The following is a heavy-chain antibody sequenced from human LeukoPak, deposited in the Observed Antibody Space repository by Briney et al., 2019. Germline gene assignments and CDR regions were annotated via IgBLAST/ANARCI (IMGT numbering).Heavy chain of an antibody. CDR1: GYTFTSYG. V-gene: IGHV1-18*01. CDR3: AREFSGVSSSSADYYYYMDV. D-gene: IGHD6-6*01. Sequence: GASVKVSCKASGYTFTSYGISWVRQAAGQGLEWMGWISAYNGNTNYAQKLQGRVTMTTDTSTSTAYMELRSLRSDDTAVYYCAREFSGVSSSSADYYYYMDVWGKGTTVTVSS. CDR2: ISAYNGNT. J-gene: IGHJ6*03.